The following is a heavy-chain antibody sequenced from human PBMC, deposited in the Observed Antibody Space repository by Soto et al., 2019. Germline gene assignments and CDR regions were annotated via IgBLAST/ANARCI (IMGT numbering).Heavy chain of an antibody. CDR3: AKDRNDYGDYAFLGGAFDI. D-gene: IGHD4-17*01. CDR2: ISWNSGSI. CDR1: GFTFDDYA. Sequence: GGSLRLSCAASGFTFDDYAMHWVRQAPGKGLEWVSGISWNSGSIGYADSVKGRFTISRDNAKNSLYLQMNSLRAEDTALYYCAKDRNDYGDYAFLGGAFDIWGQGTMVTVSS. J-gene: IGHJ3*02. V-gene: IGHV3-9*01.